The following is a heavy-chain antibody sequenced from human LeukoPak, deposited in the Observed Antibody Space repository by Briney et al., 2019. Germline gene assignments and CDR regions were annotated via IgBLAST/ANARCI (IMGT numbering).Heavy chain of an antibody. V-gene: IGHV4-59*01. J-gene: IGHJ4*02. D-gene: IGHD6-13*01. CDR1: GGSINSYY. CDR2: VYYTGST. CDR3: AREDSSSRFDY. Sequence: SETLSLTCTVSGGSINSYYWSWIRQPPGKGLEWIGYVYYTGSTNYSPSLKSRVTISVDTSKNQLSLKLISVTAADTAVYYCAREDSSSRFDYWGQGSLVTVSS.